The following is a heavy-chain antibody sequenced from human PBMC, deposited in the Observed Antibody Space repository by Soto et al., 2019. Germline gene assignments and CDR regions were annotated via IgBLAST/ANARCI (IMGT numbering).Heavy chain of an antibody. J-gene: IGHJ6*03. CDR3: ARAAREGYDIDDYYYYYMDV. V-gene: IGHV4-31*03. CDR1: GGSISSGGYY. D-gene: IGHD3-9*01. Sequence: QVQLQESGPGLVKPSQTLSLTCTVSGGSISSGGYYWSWIRQHPGKGLEWIGYIYYSGSTYYNPSLKSRVTISVDTSKNQFSLKLSSVTAADTAVYYCARAAREGYDIDDYYYYYMDVWGKGTTVTVSS. CDR2: IYYSGST.